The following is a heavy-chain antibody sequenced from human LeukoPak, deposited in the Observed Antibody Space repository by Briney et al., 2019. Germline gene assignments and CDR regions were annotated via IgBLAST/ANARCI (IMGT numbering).Heavy chain of an antibody. CDR2: IYYSGST. Sequence: PSETLSLTCTVSGGSISSYYWSWIRQPPGKGLEWIGYIYYSGSTNYNPSLKSRVTISVDTSKNQFSLKLSSVTAADTAVYYCARVKGGDGSGYPFDYWGQGTLVTVSS. V-gene: IGHV4-59*01. D-gene: IGHD3-22*01. J-gene: IGHJ4*02. CDR3: ARVKGGDGSGYPFDY. CDR1: GGSISSYY.